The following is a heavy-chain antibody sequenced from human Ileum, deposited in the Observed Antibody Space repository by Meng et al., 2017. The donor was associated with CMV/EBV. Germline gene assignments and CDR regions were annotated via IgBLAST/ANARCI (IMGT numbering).Heavy chain of an antibody. CDR2: IKEDGSEE. CDR3: AREVVTESFSYFDH. J-gene: IGHJ4*02. V-gene: IGHV3-7*01. Sequence: GESLKISCAASGFTFSSHWMTWVRQAPGKGLEWVANIKEDGSEEYYLDSVKGRFTISRDNAKNSLYLQMNSLTAEDTAVYYCAREVVTESFSYFDHWGQGTLVTVSS. CDR1: GFTFSSHW. D-gene: IGHD2-2*01.